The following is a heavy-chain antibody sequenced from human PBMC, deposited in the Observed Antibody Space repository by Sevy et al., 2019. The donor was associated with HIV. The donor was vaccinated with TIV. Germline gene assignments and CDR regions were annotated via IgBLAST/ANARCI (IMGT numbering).Heavy chain of an antibody. CDR3: VRETSIVGATNDAFDI. J-gene: IGHJ3*02. D-gene: IGHD1-26*01. CDR1: GFTFSSYS. CDR2: ISSSSSYI. Sequence: GGSLRLSCAASGFTFSSYSMNWVRQAPGKGLEWVSSISSSSSYIYYADSVKGRFTISRDNAKNSLYLQMNSLRAEDTAVYYCVRETSIVGATNDAFDIWGQGTMVTVSS. V-gene: IGHV3-21*01.